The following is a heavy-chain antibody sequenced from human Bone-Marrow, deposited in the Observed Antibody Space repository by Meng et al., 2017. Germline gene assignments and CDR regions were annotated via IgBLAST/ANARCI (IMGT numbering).Heavy chain of an antibody. J-gene: IGHJ4*02. D-gene: IGHD6-19*01. CDR1: GYTSTTYD. CDR3: ARCLAGCDY. CDR2: MNPGSGIT. V-gene: IGHV1-8*01. Sequence: QVQSVQFGAGVKKPGASVKVSCKASGYTSTTYDINWVRQAAGQGLEWMGYMNPGSGITGLAQKFQGRLSMTSDTSISTAYMELSDLISEDTAMYYCARCLAGCDYWGQGTLVTVSS.